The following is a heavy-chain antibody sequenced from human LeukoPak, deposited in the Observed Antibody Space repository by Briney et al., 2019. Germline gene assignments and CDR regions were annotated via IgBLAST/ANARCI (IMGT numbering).Heavy chain of an antibody. CDR2: IKQDGSEK. D-gene: IGHD4-17*01. Sequence: PGGSLRLSCAASGCTFSSYWMSCLRQARGKGLEGVANIKQDGSEKYYVDYVKGRFTISRDNAKNSLYLQMNSLRAEDTAVYYCASSHYGEGPYFDYWGQGTLVTVSS. CDR3: ASSHYGEGPYFDY. CDR1: GCTFSSYW. J-gene: IGHJ4*02. V-gene: IGHV3-7*01.